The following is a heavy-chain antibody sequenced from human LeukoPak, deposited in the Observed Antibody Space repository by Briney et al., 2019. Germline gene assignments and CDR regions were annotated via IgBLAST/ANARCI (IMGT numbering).Heavy chain of an antibody. Sequence: SETLSLTCTVSGGSISSSSYYWGWIRQPPGKGLEWIGGIYYSGSTYYNPSLKSRVTISVDTSKNQFSLKLSSVTAADTAVYYCARHGVPAASEDYYYYGMDVWGQGTTVTVSS. V-gene: IGHV4-39*01. D-gene: IGHD2-2*01. J-gene: IGHJ6*02. CDR3: ARHGVPAASEDYYYYGMDV. CDR1: GGSISSSSYY. CDR2: IYYSGST.